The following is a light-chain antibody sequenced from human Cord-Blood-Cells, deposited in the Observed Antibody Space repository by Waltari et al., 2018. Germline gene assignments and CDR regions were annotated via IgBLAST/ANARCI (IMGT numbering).Light chain of an antibody. CDR3: QQRSNWPT. Sequence: EIVLTQYPATLSLSPRERATLPCRASQSVSSYLAWYQQKPGQAPRLLIYDASNRATGIPARFSGSGSGTDFTLTISSLEPEDFAVYYCQQRSNWPTFGQGTRLE. V-gene: IGKV3-11*01. J-gene: IGKJ5*01. CDR2: DAS. CDR1: QSVSSY.